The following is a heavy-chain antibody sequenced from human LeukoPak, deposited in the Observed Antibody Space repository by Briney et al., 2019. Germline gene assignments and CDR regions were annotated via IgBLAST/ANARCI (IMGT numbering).Heavy chain of an antibody. CDR1: GYTFSRYA. CDR3: ARATHYGDYYPEGFDY. Sequence: ASVKVSCKASGYTFSRYAMHWVRQAPGQRLEWMGWINAGDGNTKYSQKFQGRVTITRDTSASTVYMELSSLRSEDTAVYYCARATHYGDYYPEGFDYWGQGTLVTVSS. CDR2: INAGDGNT. J-gene: IGHJ4*02. V-gene: IGHV1-3*01. D-gene: IGHD4-17*01.